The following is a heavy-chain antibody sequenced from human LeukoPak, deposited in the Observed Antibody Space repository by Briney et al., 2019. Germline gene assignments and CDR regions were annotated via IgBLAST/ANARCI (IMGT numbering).Heavy chain of an antibody. V-gene: IGHV4-59*08. J-gene: IGHJ6*03. Sequence: SETLSLTCTVSGGSISSYYWSWIRQPPGKGLEWIGYISYSGSTTYNPSHKSRVTILVDTSKNQFSLKLSSVTAADTAVYFCARRWTSSSPSYNYYYMDVWGKGTTVTVSS. CDR2: ISYSGST. D-gene: IGHD6-6*01. CDR3: ARRWTSSSPSYNYYYMDV. CDR1: GGSISSYY.